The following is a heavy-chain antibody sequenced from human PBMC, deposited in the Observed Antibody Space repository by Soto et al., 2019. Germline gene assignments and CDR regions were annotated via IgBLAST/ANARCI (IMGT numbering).Heavy chain of an antibody. Sequence: ASVKVSCKASGYTFTSYGISWVRQAPGQGLEWVGWISAYNGNTNYAQKLQGRVTMTTDTSTSTAYMELRSLRSDDTAVYYCARDPGGELLGYYYYGMDVWGQGTTVTVSS. V-gene: IGHV1-18*01. CDR3: ARDPGGELLGYYYYGMDV. D-gene: IGHD1-26*01. J-gene: IGHJ6*02. CDR2: ISAYNGNT. CDR1: GYTFTSYG.